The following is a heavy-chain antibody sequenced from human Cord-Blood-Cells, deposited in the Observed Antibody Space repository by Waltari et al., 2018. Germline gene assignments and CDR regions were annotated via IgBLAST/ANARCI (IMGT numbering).Heavy chain of an antibody. CDR1: GFTFRSYE. J-gene: IGHJ6*02. D-gene: IGHD6-13*01. CDR3: ASLLFTAAAGGMDV. Sequence: EVQLVESGGGLVQPGGSLRLSCAASGFTFRSYEMNWVRQAPGKGLEWFSYISSSGSTIYYADSVKGRFTISRDNAKNSLYLQMNSLRAEDTAVYYCASLLFTAAAGGMDVWGQGTTVTVSS. V-gene: IGHV3-48*03. CDR2: ISSSGSTI.